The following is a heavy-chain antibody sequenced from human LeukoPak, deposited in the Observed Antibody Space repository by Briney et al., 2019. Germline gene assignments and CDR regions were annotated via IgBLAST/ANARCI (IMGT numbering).Heavy chain of an antibody. CDR2: IKQDGTEK. J-gene: IGHJ5*01. CDR1: GFSFSSHW. CDR3: AREMAAGDYSNWFDS. Sequence: GGSLRLSCAASGFSFSSHWMSWVRQAPGEGLEWVANIKQDGTEKYYVDSVKGRFTISRDNAKNSLYLQMNSLRAEDTAVYYCAREMAAGDYSNWFDSWGQGTLVTVSS. D-gene: IGHD4-11*01. V-gene: IGHV3-7*01.